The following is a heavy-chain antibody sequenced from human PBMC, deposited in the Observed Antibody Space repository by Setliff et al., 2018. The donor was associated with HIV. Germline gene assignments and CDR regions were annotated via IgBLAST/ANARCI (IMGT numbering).Heavy chain of an antibody. CDR2: IYYSGST. Sequence: SETLSLTCAVYGGSFSGYYWSWVRQPPGKGLEWIGYIYYSGSTYYNPSLKSRVTISIETSKNQFSLKLRSVTAEDTAVYYCARDHDYYDSSKSWGFDYWGQGTLVTVSS. CDR1: GGSFSGYY. D-gene: IGHD3-22*01. V-gene: IGHV4-34*01. CDR3: ARDHDYYDSSKSWGFDY. J-gene: IGHJ4*02.